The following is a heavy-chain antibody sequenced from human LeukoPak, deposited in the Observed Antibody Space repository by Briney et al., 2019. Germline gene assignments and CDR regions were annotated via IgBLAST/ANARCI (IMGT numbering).Heavy chain of an antibody. CDR2: ISAYNGNT. CDR1: GYTFTSYG. Sequence: ASVKVSCKASGYTFTSYGISWVRQAPGQGLEWMGWISAYNGNTNYAQKLQGRVTMTTDTSTSTAYMEQRSLRSDDTAVYYCARDPDYGEHYYYYGMDVWGQGTTVTVSS. J-gene: IGHJ6*02. V-gene: IGHV1-18*01. CDR3: ARDPDYGEHYYYYGMDV. D-gene: IGHD4-17*01.